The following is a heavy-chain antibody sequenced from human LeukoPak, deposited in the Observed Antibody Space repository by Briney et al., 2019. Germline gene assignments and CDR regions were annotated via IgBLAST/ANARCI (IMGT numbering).Heavy chain of an antibody. J-gene: IGHJ4*02. CDR3: AKSGLNRFDY. CDR1: GFTFSYYG. D-gene: IGHD2-15*01. V-gene: IGHV3-30*02. Sequence: GGSLRLSCAASGFTFSYYGIHWVRQAPGKGLEWVAFIRYDGNDKYYADSVKGRFTISRDNSKNTLYLQMNSLRAEDTAVYYCAKSGLNRFDYWGQGTLVSVSS. CDR2: IRYDGNDK.